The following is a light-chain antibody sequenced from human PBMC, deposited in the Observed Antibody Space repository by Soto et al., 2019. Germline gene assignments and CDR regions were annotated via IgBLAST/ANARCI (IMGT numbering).Light chain of an antibody. CDR2: GVS. CDR3: QHYYYWPPWT. V-gene: IGKV3-15*01. Sequence: ETVMTQSPATLSVSPWERATLSCRASQSVSRNLAWYQQRPGQAPRLLIYGVSTRATGIPARFTGSGSGTEFTLTITSLQSEDSAIYYCQHYYYWPPWTFGQGTKVDIK. J-gene: IGKJ1*01. CDR1: QSVSRN.